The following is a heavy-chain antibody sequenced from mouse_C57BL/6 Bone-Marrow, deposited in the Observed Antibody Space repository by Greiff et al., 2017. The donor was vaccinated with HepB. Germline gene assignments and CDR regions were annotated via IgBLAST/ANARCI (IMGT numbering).Heavy chain of an antibody. CDR1: GFTFSDYG. Sequence: EVKLMESGGGLVQPGGSLKLSCAASGFTFSDYGMAWVRQAPRKGPEWVAFISNLAYSIYYADTVTGRFTISRENAKNTLYLEMSSLRSEDTAMYYCARHPTVVGYFDVWGTGTTVTVSS. V-gene: IGHV5-15*01. J-gene: IGHJ1*03. CDR3: ARHPTVVGYFDV. CDR2: ISNLAYSI. D-gene: IGHD1-1*01.